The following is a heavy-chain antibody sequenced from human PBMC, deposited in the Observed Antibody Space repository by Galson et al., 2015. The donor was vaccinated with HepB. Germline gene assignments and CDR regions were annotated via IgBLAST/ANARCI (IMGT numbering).Heavy chain of an antibody. CDR3: ARDLRGLQNLDAFDI. D-gene: IGHD5-24*01. J-gene: IGHJ3*02. CDR2: INPSGGST. V-gene: IGHV1-46*01. Sequence: SVKVSCKASGYTFTSYYMHWVRQAPGQGLEWMGIINPSGGSTSYAQKFQGRVTMTRDTSTSTVYMELSSLRSEDTAMYYCARDLRGLQNLDAFDIWGQGTMVTVSS. CDR1: GYTFTSYY.